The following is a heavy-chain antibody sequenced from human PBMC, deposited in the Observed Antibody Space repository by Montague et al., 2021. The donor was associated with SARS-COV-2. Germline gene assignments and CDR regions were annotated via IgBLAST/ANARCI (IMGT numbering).Heavy chain of an antibody. D-gene: IGHD4-17*01. V-gene: IGHV6-1*01. J-gene: IGHJ6*02. Sequence: CAISGDSVSRNTAFWNWVRQSPSRGLEFLGRTYYRSKWQNDYAVSVRGRITINPDTSKNQFSLHLNSMTPEDTAVYYCSRGTLRFGMDVWGQGTTVTVSS. CDR1: GDSVSRNTAF. CDR3: SRGTLRFGMDV. CDR2: TYYRSKWQN.